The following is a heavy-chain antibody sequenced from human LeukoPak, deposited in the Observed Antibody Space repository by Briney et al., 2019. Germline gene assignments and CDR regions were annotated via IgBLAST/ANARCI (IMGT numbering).Heavy chain of an antibody. CDR3: AKTRPLDSSSWSHGDY. D-gene: IGHD6-13*01. V-gene: IGHV3-23*01. Sequence: GGSLRLSCSASGFIFSNYAMMWIRQTPAKGLEWVSGLSGRGGSTNYAQSVKGRFTISRDNSRNTVYLQMNSLRAEDTAVYYCAKTRPLDSSSWSHGDYWGQGTLVTVSS. J-gene: IGHJ4*02. CDR2: LSGRGGST. CDR1: GFIFSNYA.